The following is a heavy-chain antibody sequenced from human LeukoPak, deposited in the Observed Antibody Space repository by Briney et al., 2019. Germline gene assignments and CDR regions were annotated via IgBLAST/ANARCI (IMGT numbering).Heavy chain of an antibody. J-gene: IGHJ4*02. CDR3: ARDKKLHIDY. CDR2: ISYDGSNE. CDR1: GFTFSSYA. D-gene: IGHD1-1*01. Sequence: PGGSLRLSCAASGFTFSSYALHWVRQAPGKGLEWVAVISYDGSNEYYADSVKGRFTISRDNAKNSLYLQMNSLRAEDTAVYYCARDKKLHIDYWGQGTLVTVSS. V-gene: IGHV3-30-3*01.